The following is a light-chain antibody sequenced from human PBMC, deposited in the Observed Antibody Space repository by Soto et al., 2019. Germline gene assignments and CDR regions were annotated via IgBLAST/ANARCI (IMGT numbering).Light chain of an antibody. Sequence: DIQMTQSPSSLSASVGDRVTITCRASQTINSYLTWYQQKPGKAPKLLIYAASSLQSGVPSRFSGSGSRTDFTLTISSLQPEDFATYYCQQSYSAPLTFGPGTRVDLK. J-gene: IGKJ3*01. CDR1: QTINSY. V-gene: IGKV1-39*01. CDR2: AAS. CDR3: QQSYSAPLT.